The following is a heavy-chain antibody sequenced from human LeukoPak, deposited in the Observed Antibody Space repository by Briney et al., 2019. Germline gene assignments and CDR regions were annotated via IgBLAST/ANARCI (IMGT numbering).Heavy chain of an antibody. Sequence: SETLSLTCAVSGGSISSRNWWSWVRQPPGKGLEWIGETYHSGSINYNPSLKSRVTISVDKSKNQLSLRLTSVTAADTAAYYCARDNGAIRAYYYHGMDVWGQGTAVTVSS. CDR3: ARDNGAIRAYYYHGMDV. D-gene: IGHD2-8*01. CDR2: TYHSGSI. V-gene: IGHV4-4*02. J-gene: IGHJ6*02. CDR1: GGSISSRNW.